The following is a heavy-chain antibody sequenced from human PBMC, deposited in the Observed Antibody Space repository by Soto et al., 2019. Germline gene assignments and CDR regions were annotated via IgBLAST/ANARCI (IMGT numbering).Heavy chain of an antibody. Sequence: SVEVCSEECGDGIASNCRSWLRHSPRQGLEWMGWISAYNGNTNYAQKLQGRVTMTTDTSTSTAYMELRSLRSDDTAVYYCARHPYGSGSYHFDFWGQGTLVTVSS. CDR2: ISAYNGNT. D-gene: IGHD3-10*01. CDR3: ARHPYGSGSYHFDF. J-gene: IGHJ4*02. CDR1: GDGIASNC. V-gene: IGHV1-18*01.